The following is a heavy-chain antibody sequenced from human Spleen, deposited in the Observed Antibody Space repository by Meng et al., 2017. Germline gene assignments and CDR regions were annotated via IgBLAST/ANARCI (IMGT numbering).Heavy chain of an antibody. CDR2: IYHREIT. J-gene: IGHJ4*02. V-gene: IGHV4-4*02. CDR1: GDSISNSNW. D-gene: IGHD1-26*01. CDR3: ARDPHSGKSGNY. Sequence: QVQLQQWGAGLLKPSETLSLTCAVYGDSISNSNWWSWVRQPPGKGLEWIGEIYHREITNYNPSLKSRVTISVDKSKNQISLRLSSVTAADTAVYYCARDPHSGKSGNYWGRGTLVTVSS.